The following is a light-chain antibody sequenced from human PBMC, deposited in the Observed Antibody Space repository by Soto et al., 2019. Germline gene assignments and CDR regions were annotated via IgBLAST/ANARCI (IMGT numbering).Light chain of an antibody. V-gene: IGKV1-5*01. J-gene: IGKJ4*01. Sequence: DILLIQSPATLSASVGDRITITCRASENFFKFLAWYQQRSGSAPNLLSYAASDLERGVPSRFSGSGSGTEFTLTIDNLQPNDSATYFCQHYHSQSITFGGGTQVDVK. CDR1: ENFFKF. CDR2: AAS. CDR3: QHYHSQSIT.